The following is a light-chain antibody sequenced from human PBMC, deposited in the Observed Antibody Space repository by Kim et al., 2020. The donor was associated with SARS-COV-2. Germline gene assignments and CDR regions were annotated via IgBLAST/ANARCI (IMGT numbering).Light chain of an antibody. Sequence: VTYTRTGXHSNIGAGYDVXXYQQXPVTAPKLLIYGNSNRPSGVPDRFSGSKSGTSASLAITGLQAEDXADYYCQSYDSSLSAVVFGGGTQLTVL. CDR3: QSYDSSLSAVV. CDR1: HSNIGAGYD. V-gene: IGLV1-40*01. CDR2: GNS. J-gene: IGLJ2*01.